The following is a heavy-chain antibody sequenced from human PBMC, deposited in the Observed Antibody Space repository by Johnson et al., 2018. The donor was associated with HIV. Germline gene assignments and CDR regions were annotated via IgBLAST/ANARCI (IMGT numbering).Heavy chain of an antibody. Sequence: VQLVESGGGLIQPGGSLRLSCAASGFTVSSTYMSWVRQAPGKGLEWVSAIYSGGSTYYADSVKGRFTISRDNSKNTLDLQMNSLRAEDTALYYCTSDRRGSSGAFDIWGQGTMVTVSS. CDR3: TSDRRGSSGAFDI. J-gene: IGHJ3*02. D-gene: IGHD1-26*01. CDR1: GFTVSSTY. CDR2: IYSGGST. V-gene: IGHV3-53*01.